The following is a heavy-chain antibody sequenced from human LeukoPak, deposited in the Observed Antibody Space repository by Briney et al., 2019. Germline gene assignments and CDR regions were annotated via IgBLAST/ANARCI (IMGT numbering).Heavy chain of an antibody. CDR3: ARDPYDSSGYYY. J-gene: IGHJ4*02. Sequence: GASVKVSCKASGYTFTSYGISWVRQAPGQGLEWMGGIIPIFGTANYAQKFQGRVTITADESTSTAYMELSSLRSEDTAVYYCARDPYDSSGYYYWGQGTLVTVSS. CDR2: IIPIFGTA. V-gene: IGHV1-69*13. D-gene: IGHD3-22*01. CDR1: GYTFTSYG.